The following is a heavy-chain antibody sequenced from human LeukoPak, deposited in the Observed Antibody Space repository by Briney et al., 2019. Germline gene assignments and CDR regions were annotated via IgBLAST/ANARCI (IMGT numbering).Heavy chain of an antibody. D-gene: IGHD3-22*01. V-gene: IGHV4-59*01. CDR2: IYYSGGA. Sequence: KPSETLSLTCTVSGGSISSYYWSWIRQPPGKGLEWIGYIYYSGGANYNPSLKSRVTISVDTSKNQFSLKLSSVTAADTAVYYCARVDSSGYHRTYYFDYWGQGTLVTVSS. CDR1: GGSISSYY. J-gene: IGHJ4*02. CDR3: ARVDSSGYHRTYYFDY.